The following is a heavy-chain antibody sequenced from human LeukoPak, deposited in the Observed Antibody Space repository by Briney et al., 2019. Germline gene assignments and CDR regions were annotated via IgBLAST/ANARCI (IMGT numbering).Heavy chain of an antibody. V-gene: IGHV3-21*01. CDR1: GFTFSSYS. Sequence: GGSLRLSCAASGFTFSSYSMNWVRQAPGKGLEWVSSISSSSSYICYADSVKGRFTISRDNAKNSLYLQMNSLRAEDTAVYYCARMTTVTTYGFYYYMDVWGKGTTVTVSS. J-gene: IGHJ6*03. CDR3: ARMTTVTTYGFYYYMDV. D-gene: IGHD4-17*01. CDR2: ISSSSSYI.